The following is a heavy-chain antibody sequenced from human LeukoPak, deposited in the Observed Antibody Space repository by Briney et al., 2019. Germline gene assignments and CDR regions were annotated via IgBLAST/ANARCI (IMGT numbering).Heavy chain of an antibody. CDR1: GGSISSYY. CDR3: ARLSSRSPFGAFDI. V-gene: IGHV4-59*08. Sequence: PSETLSLTCTVSGGSISSYYWSWIRQPPGKGLEWIGYIYYSGSTNYNPSLKSRVTISVDTSKNQFSLKLSPVTAADTAVYYCARLSSRSPFGAFDIWGQGTMVTVSS. CDR2: IYYSGST. J-gene: IGHJ3*02. D-gene: IGHD3-10*01.